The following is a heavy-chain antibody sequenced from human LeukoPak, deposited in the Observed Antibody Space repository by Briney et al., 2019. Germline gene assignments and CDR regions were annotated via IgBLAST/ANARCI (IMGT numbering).Heavy chain of an antibody. Sequence: HSGGSLRLSCAASGLTFSTYAMSWVRQAPGNGLEWVSSISGRGGGTYYADSVKGRFTISRDNSKNSLFLQMNNLRAEDTAVYYCSKRGAYYFDSWGQGTLVTVSS. CDR3: SKRGAYYFDS. CDR2: ISGRGGGT. CDR1: GLTFSTYA. V-gene: IGHV3-23*01. J-gene: IGHJ4*02. D-gene: IGHD1-26*01.